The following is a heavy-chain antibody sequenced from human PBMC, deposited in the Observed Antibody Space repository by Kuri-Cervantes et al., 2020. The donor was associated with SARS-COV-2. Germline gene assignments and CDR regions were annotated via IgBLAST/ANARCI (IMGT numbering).Heavy chain of an antibody. CDR1: GGSFSGFY. Sequence: GSLRLSCAVYGGSFSGFYWSWIRQSPGKGLEWIGELDHSGRANYNPSLKSRVTISVDKSKNQFSLTLASVTAADTAVYYCARAPTSIYGVLIALFSSNAFDVWGRGTKVTVSS. D-gene: IGHD2-21*01. CDR3: ARAPTSIYGVLIALFSSNAFDV. J-gene: IGHJ3*01. CDR2: LDHSGRA. V-gene: IGHV4-34*01.